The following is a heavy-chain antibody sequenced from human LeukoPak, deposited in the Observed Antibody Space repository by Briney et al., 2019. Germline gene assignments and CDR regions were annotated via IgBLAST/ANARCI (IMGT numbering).Heavy chain of an antibody. D-gene: IGHD7-27*01. CDR2: IYCSGST. Sequence: SEPLSLTCTVSGGSISSYYWSWIRQPPGKGLEWIGYIYCSGSTNYNPSLKSRVTISVDTSKNQFSLKLSSVTAADTAVYYCARVSLTGGYYYYGMDVWGQGTTVTVSS. CDR1: GGSISSYY. J-gene: IGHJ6*02. CDR3: ARVSLTGGYYYYGMDV. V-gene: IGHV4-59*08.